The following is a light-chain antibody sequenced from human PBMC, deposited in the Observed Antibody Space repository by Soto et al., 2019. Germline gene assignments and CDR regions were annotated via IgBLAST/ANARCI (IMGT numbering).Light chain of an antibody. CDR1: PSVNGN. J-gene: IGKJ1*01. Sequence: EVVVTQSPSTLSVSPGERATLSCRASPSVNGNLAWYQQKPGQTPRLLIYDVSTRANGVPASFSGRGSGTEFTLTISNQQSEDFALYHCQQYDGSPSSTFGQGTRVEIK. CDR2: DVS. V-gene: IGKV3-15*01. CDR3: QQYDGSPSST.